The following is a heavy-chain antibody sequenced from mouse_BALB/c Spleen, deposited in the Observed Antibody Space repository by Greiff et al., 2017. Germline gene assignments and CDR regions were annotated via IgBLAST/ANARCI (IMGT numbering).Heavy chain of an antibody. J-gene: IGHJ2*01. CDR1: GFTFSSFG. V-gene: IGHV5-17*02. CDR3: ARGRGNYYFDY. D-gene: IGHD2-1*01. Sequence: EVKLQESGGGLVQPGGSRKLSCAASGFTFSSFGMHWVRQAPGKGLEWVAYISSGSSTIYYADTVKGRFTISRDNPKNTLFLQMTSLRSEDTAMYYCARGRGNYYFDYWGQGTTLTVSS. CDR2: ISSGSSTI.